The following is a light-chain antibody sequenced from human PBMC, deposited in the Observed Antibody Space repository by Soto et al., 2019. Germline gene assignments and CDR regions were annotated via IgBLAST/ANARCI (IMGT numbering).Light chain of an antibody. J-gene: IGKJ1*01. CDR3: QYYNSVSQT. Sequence: DIQITQSPSTLSASVGDRVTITCLASQSISNWLAWYQQRPGQAPKLLIYDASSLESGVPSTFSGSASGTEFTLTISTLQPDDFATYYCQYYNSVSQTFGQGTKVDIK. CDR2: DAS. V-gene: IGKV1-5*01. CDR1: QSISNW.